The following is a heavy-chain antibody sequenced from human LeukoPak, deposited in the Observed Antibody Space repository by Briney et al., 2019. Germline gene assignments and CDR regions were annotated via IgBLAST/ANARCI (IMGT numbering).Heavy chain of an antibody. J-gene: IGHJ4*02. CDR2: ISWNSGSI. CDR1: GFTFDDYA. D-gene: IGHD4-23*01. V-gene: IGHV3-9*01. Sequence: GGSLRLSCAASGFTFDDYAMHWVRQAPGKGLEWVSGISWNSGSIGYADSVKGQFTISRDNAKNSLYLQMNSLRAEDTALYYCAKGSNYGGNSDYFDYWGQGTLVTVSS. CDR3: AKGSNYGGNSDYFDY.